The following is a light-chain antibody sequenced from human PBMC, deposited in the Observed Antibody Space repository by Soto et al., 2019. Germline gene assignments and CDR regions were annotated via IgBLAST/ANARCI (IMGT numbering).Light chain of an antibody. CDR3: QQYNNWPRQLT. CDR1: QTVGVN. CDR2: GAS. V-gene: IGKV3-15*01. Sequence: EIVMTQFPATLSLSPGQRATLSCRASQTVGVNLAWYPHKRGQSPRLLIYGASTRATGISDRFSGSGSGTEFTLTISRLQSDDFAVYYCQQYNNWPRQLTFGGGTKVEIK. J-gene: IGKJ4*01.